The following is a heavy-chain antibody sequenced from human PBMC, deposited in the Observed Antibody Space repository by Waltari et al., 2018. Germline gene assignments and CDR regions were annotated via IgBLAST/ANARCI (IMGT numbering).Heavy chain of an antibody. CDR1: GGALSNIA. V-gene: IGHV1-69*14. CDR2: VIPLFGVT. CDR3: ARDLMTTSYHSSGGFDY. J-gene: IGHJ4*02. Sequence: QVQLVQSGAEMKKPGSSVTVSCRASGGALSNIAISWGRQAPGQGLEWMGGVIPLFGVTNYAQKFQGRVTITADKSTSTAFVELRGLRFEDTAVYYCARDLMTTSYHSSGGFDYWGQGTLVTVSS. D-gene: IGHD3-22*01.